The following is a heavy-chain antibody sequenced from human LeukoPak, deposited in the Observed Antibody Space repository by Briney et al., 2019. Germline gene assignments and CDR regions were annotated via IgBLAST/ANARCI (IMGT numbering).Heavy chain of an antibody. V-gene: IGHV3-7*01. CDR3: ASLDVGYNWNDRPFDY. Sequence: GGSLRLSCAASGFTFSSYAMSWVRQAPGKGLEWVANIKQDGSEKYYVDSVKGRFTISRDNAKNSLYLQMNSLRAEDTAVYYCASLDVGYNWNDRPFDYWGQGTLVTVSS. J-gene: IGHJ4*02. CDR2: IKQDGSEK. CDR1: GFTFSSYA. D-gene: IGHD1-20*01.